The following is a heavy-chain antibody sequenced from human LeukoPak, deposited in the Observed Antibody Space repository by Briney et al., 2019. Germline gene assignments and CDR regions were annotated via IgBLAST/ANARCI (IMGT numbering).Heavy chain of an antibody. CDR3: ARGNRGYSYGYRTPFDY. Sequence: PSETLSLTCTVSGGSISSYYWSWMRQPPGKGLEWIGYFYYSGSTNYNPSLKSRVTISVDTSKNQFSLKLSSVTAADTAVYYCARGNRGYSYGYRTPFDYWGQGTLVTVSS. CDR2: FYYSGST. J-gene: IGHJ4*02. V-gene: IGHV4-59*12. D-gene: IGHD5-18*01. CDR1: GGSISSYY.